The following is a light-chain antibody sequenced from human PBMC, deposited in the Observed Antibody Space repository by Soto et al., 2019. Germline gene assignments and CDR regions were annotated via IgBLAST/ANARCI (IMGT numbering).Light chain of an antibody. CDR3: QQYGSSST. CDR2: DAV. Sequence: ETVLTQSPATLSLSPGERAILSCRASQSISSYLAWYQQKPGQAPRLLISDAVNRATGIPARFSGSGSGTDFTLIIGSLEPEDVAVYYCQQYGSSSTFGQGTRLENK. J-gene: IGKJ5*01. CDR1: QSISSY. V-gene: IGKV3-11*01.